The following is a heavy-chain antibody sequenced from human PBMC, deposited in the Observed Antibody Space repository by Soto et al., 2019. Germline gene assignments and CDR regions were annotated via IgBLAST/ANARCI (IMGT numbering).Heavy chain of an antibody. CDR2: ISAYNGNT. J-gene: IGHJ6*02. V-gene: IGHV1-18*01. CDR1: GYTFTSYG. CDR3: ANLWFGEPTNYYYYGMDV. Sequence: ASVKVSCKASGYTFTSYGISWVRQAPGQGLEWMGWISAYNGNTNYAQKRQGRVTMTTDTSTSTAYTELRSLRSDDTAVYYCANLWFGEPTNYYYYGMDVWGQGTTVTVSS. D-gene: IGHD3-10*01.